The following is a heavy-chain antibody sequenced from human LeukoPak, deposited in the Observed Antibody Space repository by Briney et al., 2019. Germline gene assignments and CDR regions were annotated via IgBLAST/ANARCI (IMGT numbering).Heavy chain of an antibody. CDR1: GFTFSSYA. J-gene: IGHJ4*02. Sequence: GGSLRLSCAASGFTFSSYAMHWVRQAPGKGLDYVSAISSSGGSTYYANSVKGRFTISRDNSKNTLYLQMNSLRAEDTAVYYCAKEIEGATTFDYWGQGTLVTVSS. CDR2: ISSSGGST. D-gene: IGHD1-26*01. CDR3: AKEIEGATTFDY. V-gene: IGHV3-64*01.